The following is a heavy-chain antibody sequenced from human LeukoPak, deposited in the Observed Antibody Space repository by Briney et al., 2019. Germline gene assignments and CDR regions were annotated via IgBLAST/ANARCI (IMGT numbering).Heavy chain of an antibody. CDR2: IWYDGSNK. D-gene: IGHD3-3*01. CDR1: GFTFSSYG. J-gene: IGHJ6*02. Sequence: GGSLRLSCAASGFTFSSYGMRWVRQAPGQGLEWVAVIWYDGSNKYYADSVKGRFTISRDNSKNTLYLQMNSLRAEDTAVYYCSRDFPSGGMDVWGQGTTVTVSS. V-gene: IGHV3-33*01. CDR3: SRDFPSGGMDV.